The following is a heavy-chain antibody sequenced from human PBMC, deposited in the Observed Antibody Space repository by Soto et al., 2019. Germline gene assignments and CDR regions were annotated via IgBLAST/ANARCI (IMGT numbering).Heavy chain of an antibody. CDR2: ISTNNGNT. CDR3: AIGGQSWVVVDV. J-gene: IGHJ6*02. Sequence: GASVKVSCKTSGYTFTSHGISWVRQAPGQGLEWMGWISTNNGNTNYAQKFQGRVTMTTDTSTSTAYMELTSLRSDDTAVYYSAIGGQSWVVVDVWGQGTTVTVSS. CDR1: GYTFTSHG. V-gene: IGHV1-18*04. D-gene: IGHD2-15*01.